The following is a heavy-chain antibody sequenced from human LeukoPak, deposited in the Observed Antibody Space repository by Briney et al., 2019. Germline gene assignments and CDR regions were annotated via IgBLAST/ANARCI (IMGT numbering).Heavy chain of an antibody. CDR3: AGLIDFWSGYDAFDI. D-gene: IGHD3-3*01. CDR1: VGSISSYY. V-gene: IGHV4-59*01. CDR2: IYFSVST. J-gene: IGHJ3*02. Sequence: PSETLSLTCTVSVGSISSYYSSWIRQPPGKGPGCIGYIYFSVSTTYNPPLKRRVTMSLDTSKKQISLKLSSVTAADTPVYCIAGLIDFWSGYDAFDIWGEETMVTVSS.